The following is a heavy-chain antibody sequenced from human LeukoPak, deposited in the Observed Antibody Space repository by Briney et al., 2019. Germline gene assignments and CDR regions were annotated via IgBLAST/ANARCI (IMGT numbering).Heavy chain of an antibody. CDR1: GYTFTSYA. CDR2: INAGNGNT. Sequence: GASVKVSCKASGYTFTSYAMHWVRQAPGQRLEWMGWINAGNGNTKYSQKFQGRVTITRDTSASTAYMELSSLRSEDTAVYYCARVRGSYYYFDYWGQGTLVTVSS. D-gene: IGHD1-26*01. J-gene: IGHJ4*02. CDR3: ARVRGSYYYFDY. V-gene: IGHV1-3*01.